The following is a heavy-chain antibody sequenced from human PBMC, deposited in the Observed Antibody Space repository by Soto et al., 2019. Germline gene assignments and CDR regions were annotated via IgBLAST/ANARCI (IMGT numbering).Heavy chain of an antibody. CDR1: GFTFSSYA. D-gene: IGHD6-13*01. Sequence: EVQLLEPGGGLVQPGGSLRLSCAVSGFTFSSYAMNWVRQAPGKGLEWVSVISGSGGSTYYADSVKGRFTISRDNSKNTLYLQMNSLRAVDTAVYYCAKRAVGIYFDYWGQGTLVTVSS. J-gene: IGHJ4*02. CDR2: ISGSGGST. V-gene: IGHV3-23*01. CDR3: AKRAVGIYFDY.